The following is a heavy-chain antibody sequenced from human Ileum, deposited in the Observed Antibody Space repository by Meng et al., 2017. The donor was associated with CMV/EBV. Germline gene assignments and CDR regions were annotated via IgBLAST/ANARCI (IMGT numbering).Heavy chain of an antibody. CDR2: INHSGST. D-gene: IGHD2-2*01. CDR1: GASFTGSY. CDR3: ARGIIGYCDTTSCQIDP. Sequence: YGASFTGSYWSWIRQPPGKGLEWIGEINHSGSTNYNPSLKSRVTISADTSKNQFSLRLSSVTAADTAIYYCARGIIGYCDTTSCQIDPWGQGILVTVSS. V-gene: IGHV4-34*01. J-gene: IGHJ5*02.